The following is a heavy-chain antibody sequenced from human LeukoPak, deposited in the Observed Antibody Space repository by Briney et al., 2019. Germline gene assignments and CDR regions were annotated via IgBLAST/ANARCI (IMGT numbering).Heavy chain of an antibody. CDR3: ARSTTIKGWFDP. J-gene: IGHJ5*02. D-gene: IGHD4-11*01. CDR1: GGSIGSSTYY. Sequence: SETLSLTCSVSGGSIGSSTYYWGWIRQPPGKGLEWIGSIYYSGSTYYNPSLKSRVTISVDTSKNQFSLNLTSVTAADTAVYYCARSTTIKGWFDPWGQGTLVTVSS. V-gene: IGHV4-39*01. CDR2: IYYSGST.